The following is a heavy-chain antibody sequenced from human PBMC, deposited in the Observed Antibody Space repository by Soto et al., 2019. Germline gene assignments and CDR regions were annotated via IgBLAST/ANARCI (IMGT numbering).Heavy chain of an antibody. Sequence: SETLSLTCTVSGGSISSGGYSWSWIRQPPGKGLEWIGYIYHSGSTYYNPSLKSRVTISVDRSKNQFSLKLSSVTAADTAVYYCARGQVVAAQHWGQGTLVTISS. CDR1: GGSISSGGYS. CDR3: ARGQVVAAQH. V-gene: IGHV4-30-2*01. J-gene: IGHJ4*02. D-gene: IGHD2-15*01. CDR2: IYHSGST.